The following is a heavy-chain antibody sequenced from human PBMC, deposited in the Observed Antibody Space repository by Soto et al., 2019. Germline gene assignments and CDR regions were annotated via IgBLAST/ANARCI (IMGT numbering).Heavy chain of an antibody. D-gene: IGHD1-26*01. Sequence: SETLSLTCTVSGGSISSYYWSWIRQPPGKGLEWIGYIYYSGSTNYNPSLKSRVTISVDTSKNQFSLKLSSVTAADTAVYYCARRRIVGAMWNRADAFDIWGQGTMVTVSS. V-gene: IGHV4-59*08. CDR3: ARRRIVGAMWNRADAFDI. CDR2: IYYSGST. CDR1: GGSISSYY. J-gene: IGHJ3*02.